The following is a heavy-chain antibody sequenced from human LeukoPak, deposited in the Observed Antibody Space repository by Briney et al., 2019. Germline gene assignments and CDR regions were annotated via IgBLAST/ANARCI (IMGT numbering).Heavy chain of an antibody. CDR1: GFTFSSYS. D-gene: IGHD4-17*01. CDR2: ISSSSSTI. CDR3: ARSTVMHACYKRCDNWFDP. Sequence: GGSLRLSCAASGFTFSSYSMNWVRQAPGKGLEWVSYISSSSSTIYYADSVKGRFTISRDNAKNSLYLQMNSLRDEDTAVYYCARSTVMHACYKRCDNWFDPWGQGNLVTVSS. V-gene: IGHV3-48*02. J-gene: IGHJ5*02.